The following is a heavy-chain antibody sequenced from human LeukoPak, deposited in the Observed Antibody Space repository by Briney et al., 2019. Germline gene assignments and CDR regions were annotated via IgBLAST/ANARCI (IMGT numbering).Heavy chain of an antibody. CDR3: ARVNDFGDYFDY. D-gene: IGHD3-3*01. CDR2: INTDGSST. Sequence: SGGSLRLSCAASGFTFSNYAMGWVRQTGRGLEWVSRINTDGSSTSYADSVKGRFTISRDNAKNTLYLQMNSLRAEDTAVYYCARVNDFGDYFDYWGQGTLVTVSS. V-gene: IGHV3-74*01. J-gene: IGHJ4*02. CDR1: GFTFSNYA.